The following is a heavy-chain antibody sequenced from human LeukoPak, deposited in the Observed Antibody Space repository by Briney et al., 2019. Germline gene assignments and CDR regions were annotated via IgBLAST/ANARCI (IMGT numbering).Heavy chain of an antibody. Sequence: SETLSLTCAVYGGSFSGYYWSWIRQPPGKGLEWIGEINHSGSTNYNPSLKSRVTISVDTSKNQFSLKLSSVTAADTAVYYCARALYYDFWSGYPTGYYFDYWGQGTLVTVSS. CDR2: INHSGST. V-gene: IGHV4-34*01. D-gene: IGHD3-3*01. CDR1: GGSFSGYY. CDR3: ARALYYDFWSGYPTGYYFDY. J-gene: IGHJ4*02.